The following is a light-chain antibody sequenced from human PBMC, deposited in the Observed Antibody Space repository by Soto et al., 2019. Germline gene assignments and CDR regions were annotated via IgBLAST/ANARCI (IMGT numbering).Light chain of an antibody. V-gene: IGKV3-20*01. CDR1: QSVSSSY. Sequence: EIVLKQSPGTLYLSPGERATLSCRASQSVSSSYLAWSQQTPGQAPRPLIYGASSKAIGIPDRFSGRGAGTDFTLTISRREPEDWAVYYCQQYGSSPWTFGQGTKVEIK. CDR2: GAS. J-gene: IGKJ1*01. CDR3: QQYGSSPWT.